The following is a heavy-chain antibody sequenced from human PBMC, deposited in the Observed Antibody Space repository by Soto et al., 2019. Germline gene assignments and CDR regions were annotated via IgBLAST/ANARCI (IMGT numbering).Heavy chain of an antibody. CDR3: ARGSTGWFDP. Sequence: SETLSLTCTVSGDSISSGGYYWGWIRQHPGKGLEWITYMYHTGSTYYNTSHKNRVTISVDTSKNQFSLKLSSVTAADTAVYYCARGSTGWFDPWGQGTLVTVSS. CDR2: MYHTGST. J-gene: IGHJ5*02. CDR1: GDSISSGGYY. V-gene: IGHV4-31*03.